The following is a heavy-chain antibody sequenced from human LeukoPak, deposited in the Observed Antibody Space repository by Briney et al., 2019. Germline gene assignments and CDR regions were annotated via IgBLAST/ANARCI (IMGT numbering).Heavy chain of an antibody. CDR2: IYYSGST. CDR3: ARPTGIAVEGAFDI. J-gene: IGHJ3*02. CDR1: GGSISSYY. V-gene: IGHV4-59*08. Sequence: SETLSLTCTVSGGSISSYYWSWIRQPPGKGLEWIGYIYYSGSTNYNPSLKSRVSISVDTSKNQFSLKLSSVTAADTAVYYCARPTGIAVEGAFDIWGQGTMVTVSS. D-gene: IGHD6-19*01.